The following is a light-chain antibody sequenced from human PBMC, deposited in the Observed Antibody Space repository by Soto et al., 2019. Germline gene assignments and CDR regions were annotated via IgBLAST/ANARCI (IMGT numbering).Light chain of an antibody. CDR1: SSDVGGYNY. V-gene: IGLV2-14*01. Sequence: QSALTQPASVSGSPGQSITISCTGTSSDVGGYNYVSWYQQHPGKAPKLIIYEVSNRPSGVSNRLSGSKSGNTAALTIAGFKAEDDADYYCNSYTSKSTGVFGTGTKLTAL. J-gene: IGLJ1*01. CDR2: EVS. CDR3: NSYTSKSTGV.